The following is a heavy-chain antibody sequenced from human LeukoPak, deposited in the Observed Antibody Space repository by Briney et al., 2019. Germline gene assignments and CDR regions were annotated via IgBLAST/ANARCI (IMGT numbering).Heavy chain of an antibody. V-gene: IGHV1-8*01. J-gene: IGHJ6*02. D-gene: IGHD3-3*01. CDR2: MNHNSGNK. CDR1: GDTFTSYD. Sequence: VASVTVSCTPSGDTFTSYDINWVRQAPGQGLEWMGWMNHNSGNKVYAHKFRRRVTITRNTYISTAYMKLNSLRSEDTAIFYCARGWRYYDFWSGYWERRKDYYGMELWGPGTTVTVSS. CDR3: ARGWRYYDFWSGYWERRKDYYGMEL.